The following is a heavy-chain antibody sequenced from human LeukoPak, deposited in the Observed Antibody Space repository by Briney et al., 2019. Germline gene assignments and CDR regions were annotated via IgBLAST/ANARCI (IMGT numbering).Heavy chain of an antibody. CDR2: TSVSGGST. CDR3: AKGLGDYVSYFDY. CDR1: GFTFGSYA. J-gene: IGHJ4*02. D-gene: IGHD4-17*01. Sequence: GGSLRLSCAASGFTFGSYAMTWVRQAPGKGLEWVSATSVSGGSTYYADSVKGRFTISRDNSKNTLYLQMNSLRAEDTAVYYGAKGLGDYVSYFDYWGQGTLVTVSS. V-gene: IGHV3-23*01.